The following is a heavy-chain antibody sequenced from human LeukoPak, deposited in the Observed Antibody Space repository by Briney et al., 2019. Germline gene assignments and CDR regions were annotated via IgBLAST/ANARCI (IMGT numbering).Heavy chain of an antibody. Sequence: QTGGSLRLSCAASGFTFSSYWMHWVRQVPGKGLVWVSRIDSDGSSTSYADSVKGRFTISRDNAKNTVYLQMNSLRAEDTAVYYCARVNYGDYVTWGQGTLVTVSS. CDR3: ARVNYGDYVT. D-gene: IGHD4-17*01. V-gene: IGHV3-74*01. CDR1: GFTFSSYW. CDR2: IDSDGSST. J-gene: IGHJ5*02.